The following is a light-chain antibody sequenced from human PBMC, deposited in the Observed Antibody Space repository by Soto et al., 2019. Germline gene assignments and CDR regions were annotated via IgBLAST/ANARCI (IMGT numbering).Light chain of an antibody. CDR2: GAS. V-gene: IGKV3-20*01. CDR1: QSVSSNY. J-gene: IGKJ1*01. Sequence: EIVLTQSPGTLSLSPGERATLSCRASQSVSSNYLAWYQQKPGQAPRLLIYGASTGATGIPDRFRGSGSGTDFTLTISRLEPEDFVVYYCQQYGTSPWTFGQGTKVDIK. CDR3: QQYGTSPWT.